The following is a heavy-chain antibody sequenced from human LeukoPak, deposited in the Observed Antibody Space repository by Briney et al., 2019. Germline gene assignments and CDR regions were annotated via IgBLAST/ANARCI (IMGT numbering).Heavy chain of an antibody. V-gene: IGHV3-21*01. D-gene: IGHD3-22*01. CDR2: ISSSSSYI. CDR1: GFTFNSYS. J-gene: IGHJ4*02. Sequence: GGSLRLSCAASGFTFNSYSMNWVRQAPGKGLEWVSSISSSSSYIYYADSVKGRFTISRDNAKNSLYLQMNSLRAEDTAVYYCAREGSLVVVPAMFDYWGQGTLVTVSS. CDR3: AREGSLVVVPAMFDY.